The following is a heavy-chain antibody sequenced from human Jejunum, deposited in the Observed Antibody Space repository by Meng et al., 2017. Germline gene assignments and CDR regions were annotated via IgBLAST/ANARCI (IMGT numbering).Heavy chain of an antibody. CDR2: RYYSGST. D-gene: IGHD2-2*01. CDR1: GGSVSSTNCY. J-gene: IGHJ4*02. CDR3: AREYCISTTCYFDS. V-gene: IGHV4-61*01. Sequence: QVLRQEPGPGLVRPSETLSLTCTVSGGSVSSTNCYWSWIRQPPGKGLEWIGYRYYSGSTNYNPSLKSRVTISVDTSKSQFSLKLFSVTAADTAVYYCAREYCISTTCYFDSWGQGTLVTVSS.